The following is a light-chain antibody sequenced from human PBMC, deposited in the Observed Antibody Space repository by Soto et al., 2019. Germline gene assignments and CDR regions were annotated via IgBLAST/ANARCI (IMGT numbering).Light chain of an antibody. V-gene: IGKV4-1*01. J-gene: IGKJ4*01. CDR1: QIVLHSSNNENY. CDR2: WAS. CDR3: HQYDSSPLT. Sequence: DIVMTQSPDSLAVSLGERATINCKSSQIVLHSSNNENYLAWYQQKPGQPPKLLIYWASTRESGVPDRFSGSGSGTDFTLTISRLEPEDFAVYYCHQYDSSPLTFGGGTKVEIK.